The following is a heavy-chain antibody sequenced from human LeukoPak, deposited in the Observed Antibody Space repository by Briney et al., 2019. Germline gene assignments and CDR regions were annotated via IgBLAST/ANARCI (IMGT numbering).Heavy chain of an antibody. CDR3: ARDWEYSSSRFDY. D-gene: IGHD6-6*01. CDR2: ISSSSSYI. Sequence: PGGSLRLSCAASGFTFSSYAMSWVRQAPGKGLEWVSSISSSSSYIYYADSVKGRFTISRDNAKNSLYLQMNSLRAEDTAVYYCARDWEYSSSRFDYWGQGTLVTVSS. CDR1: GFTFSSYA. V-gene: IGHV3-21*01. J-gene: IGHJ4*02.